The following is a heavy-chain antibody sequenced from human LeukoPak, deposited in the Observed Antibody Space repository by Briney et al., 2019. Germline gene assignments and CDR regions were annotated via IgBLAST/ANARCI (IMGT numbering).Heavy chain of an antibody. J-gene: IGHJ5*01. CDR1: GFTFSSYD. D-gene: IGHD3-10*01. Sequence: GGSLRLSSAASGFTFSSYDMHWVRQAPGKGLEWVAYIHTDQTIQYYADSVKGRFTISRDNSKNTLYLQMKTLRSEDTAVYYCGYYNSGSYSTPDSWGQGTQVTVSS. CDR3: GYYNSGSYSTPDS. V-gene: IGHV3-30*02. CDR2: IHTDQTIQ.